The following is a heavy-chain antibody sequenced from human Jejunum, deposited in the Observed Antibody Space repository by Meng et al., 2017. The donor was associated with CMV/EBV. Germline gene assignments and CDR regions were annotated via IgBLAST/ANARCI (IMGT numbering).Heavy chain of an antibody. D-gene: IGHD5-12*01. Sequence: GSPVSRNSMGWVRQAPGTGLEWVSVIYSGGTTYYADSVKGGFTISRDNSKNTLYLQMNSLRVEDTAVYYCARDSGADSVATGDFDYWGQGTLVTVSS. CDR1: GSPVSRNS. J-gene: IGHJ4*02. V-gene: IGHV3-53*05. CDR2: IYSGGTT. CDR3: ARDSGADSVATGDFDY.